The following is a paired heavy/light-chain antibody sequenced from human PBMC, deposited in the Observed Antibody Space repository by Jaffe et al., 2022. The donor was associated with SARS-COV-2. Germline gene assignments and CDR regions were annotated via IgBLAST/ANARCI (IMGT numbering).Heavy chain of an antibody. CDR3: ARAHGGGGWIDP. CDR1: GGSIGSYF. D-gene: IGHD4-17*01. CDR2: HSGNT. Sequence: QVQLQESGPGVVKPSETLSLICTVSGGSIGSYFWTWMRQPPGQGLEWIGHSGNTNYNPSLKSRVTISVDKSKNQFSLKLSSVTAADTAVYYCARAHGGGGWIDPWGQGTLVTVSS. J-gene: IGHJ5*02. V-gene: IGHV4-59*01.
Light chain of an antibody. J-gene: IGKJ5*01. CDR1: QSVLYSSNNKNY. Sequence: DIVMTQSPDSLAVSLGERATINCKSSQSVLYSSNNKNYLAWYQQKSGQPPKLLIYWASTRESGVPDRFSGSGSGTDFTLTISSLQAEDVALYYCQQYYSSPITFGQGTRLEIK. CDR3: QQYYSSPIT. CDR2: WAS. V-gene: IGKV4-1*01.